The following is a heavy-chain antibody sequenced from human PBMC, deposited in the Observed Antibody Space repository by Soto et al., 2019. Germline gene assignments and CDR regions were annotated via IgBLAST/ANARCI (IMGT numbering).Heavy chain of an antibody. CDR1: GGSISSSSYY. V-gene: IGHV4-39*01. D-gene: IGHD2-2*01. CDR2: IYYSGST. J-gene: IGHJ4*02. Sequence: SETLSLTCTVSGGSISSSSYYWGWIRQPPGKGLEWIGSIYYSGSTYYNPSLKSRVTISVDTSKNQFSLKLSSVTAADTAVYYCAGHRSPAAALGYFDYWGQGTLVTVSS. CDR3: AGHRSPAAALGYFDY.